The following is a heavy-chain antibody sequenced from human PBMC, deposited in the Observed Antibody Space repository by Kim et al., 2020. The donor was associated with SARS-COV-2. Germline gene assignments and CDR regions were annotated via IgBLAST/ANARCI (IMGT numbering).Heavy chain of an antibody. CDR1: GGSISSSSYY. D-gene: IGHD2-2*01. J-gene: IGHJ6*03. CDR2: IYYSGST. V-gene: IGHV4-39*02. Sequence: SETRSLTCTVSGGSISSSSYYWGWIRQPPGKGLEWIGSIYYSGSTYYNPSLKSRVTISVDTSKNQFSLKLSSVTAADTAVYYCARDGSGYCSSTSCYYYYYMDVWGKGTTVTVSS. CDR3: ARDGSGYCSSTSCYYYYYMDV.